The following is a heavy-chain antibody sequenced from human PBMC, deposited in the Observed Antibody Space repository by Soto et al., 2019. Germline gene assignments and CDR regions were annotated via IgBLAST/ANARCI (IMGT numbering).Heavy chain of an antibody. V-gene: IGHV3-73*01. D-gene: IGHD3-3*01. CDR2: IRSKANSYAT. CDR3: APSGSGYSPTYYYVMDX. Sequence: GGSLRLSCAASGFTFSGSAMHWVRQASGKGLEWVGRIRSKANSYATAYAASVKGRFTISRYDSKNTAYLQMNSLKTEDTAVYYCAPSGSGYSPTYYYVMDXWGQGTTVTVS. CDR1: GFTFSGSA. J-gene: IGHJ6*02.